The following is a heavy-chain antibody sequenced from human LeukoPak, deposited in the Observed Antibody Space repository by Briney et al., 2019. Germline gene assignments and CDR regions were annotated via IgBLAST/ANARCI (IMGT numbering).Heavy chain of an antibody. V-gene: IGHV4-38-2*01. CDR3: ARLKVRGVIVA. Sequence: SETLSLTCAVSGYSISSGYYWGWIRQPPGKGLEWIGSIYHSGSTYYNLSLKSRVTISVDTSKNQFSLKLSSVTAADTAVYYCARLKVRGVIVAWGQGTLVTVSS. D-gene: IGHD3-10*01. CDR2: IYHSGST. J-gene: IGHJ4*02. CDR1: GYSISSGYY.